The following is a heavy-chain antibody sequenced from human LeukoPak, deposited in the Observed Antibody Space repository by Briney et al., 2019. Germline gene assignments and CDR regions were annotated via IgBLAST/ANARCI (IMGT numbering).Heavy chain of an antibody. Sequence: GGSLRLSCVASGFSFTGNWMSCVRQAPGKGPEWVASIKEEGSVKYYGDSVSGRFTISRDNAKNSLYLQMNSLRAEDTAVYYCAQEGNWGQGTLVTVSS. CDR1: GFSFTGNW. V-gene: IGHV3-7*01. CDR2: IKEEGSVK. CDR3: AQEGN. J-gene: IGHJ4*02.